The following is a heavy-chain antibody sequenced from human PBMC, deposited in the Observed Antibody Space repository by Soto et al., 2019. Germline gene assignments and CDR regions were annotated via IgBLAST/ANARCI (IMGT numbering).Heavy chain of an antibody. D-gene: IGHD6-19*01. V-gene: IGHV1-18*01. CDR2: ISAYNGNT. J-gene: IGHJ3*02. CDR1: GYTFTSYG. Sequence: QVQLVQSGAEVKKPGASVKVSCKASGYTFTSYGISWVRQAPGQGLEWMGWISAYNGNTNYAQKLQGRVTMTTDTSTRTAYMELRSLRSDDTAVYYCARDPSKYSSGWYEDAFDIWGQGTMVTVSS. CDR3: ARDPSKYSSGWYEDAFDI.